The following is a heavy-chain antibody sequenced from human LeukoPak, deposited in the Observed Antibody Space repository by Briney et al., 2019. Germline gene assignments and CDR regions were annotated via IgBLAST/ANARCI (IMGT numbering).Heavy chain of an antibody. CDR3: AREGCSSASCSSYYYMDV. D-gene: IGHD2-2*01. J-gene: IGHJ6*03. Sequence: GGTLRLSCAASGITFSNYDMSWVRQAPGKGLEWVSVISGSGDNTNYADSVKGRFTISRDNAKNSLYLQMNSLRAEDTAVYYCAREGCSSASCSSYYYMDVWGKGTTVTVSS. CDR1: GITFSNYD. V-gene: IGHV3-23*01. CDR2: ISGSGDNT.